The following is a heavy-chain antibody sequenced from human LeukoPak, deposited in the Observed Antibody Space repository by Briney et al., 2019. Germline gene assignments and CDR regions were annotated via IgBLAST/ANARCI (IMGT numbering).Heavy chain of an antibody. D-gene: IGHD6-13*01. V-gene: IGHV3-48*03. CDR3: ATSLYSSSWYPFDY. J-gene: IGHJ4*02. Sequence: GGSLRLSCATSGFMFSSYEMNWVRQAPGKGLEWISYIRSSGSTIYYADSVKGRFTISRDNAKNSLYLQMNSLRAEDTAVYYCATSLYSSSWYPFDYWGQGTLVTVSS. CDR1: GFMFSSYE. CDR2: IRSSGSTI.